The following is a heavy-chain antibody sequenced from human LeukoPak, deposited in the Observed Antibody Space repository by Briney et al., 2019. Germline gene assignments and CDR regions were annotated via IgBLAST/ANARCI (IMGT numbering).Heavy chain of an antibody. CDR1: GFTFSSYG. J-gene: IGHJ4*02. V-gene: IGHV3-30*18. CDR2: ISYDGSNK. Sequence: GGSLRLSCAASGFTFSSYGMHWVRQAPGKGLEWVAVISYDGSNKYYADSVKGRFTISRDNSKNTLYLQMNSLRAEDTAVYYCTNFGVIIGVDYWGQGTLVTVSS. CDR3: TNFGVIIGVDY. D-gene: IGHD3-3*01.